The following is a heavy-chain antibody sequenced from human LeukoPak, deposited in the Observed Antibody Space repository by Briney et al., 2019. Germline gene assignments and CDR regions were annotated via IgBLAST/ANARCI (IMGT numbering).Heavy chain of an antibody. D-gene: IGHD6-19*01. Sequence: PGGSLRLSCAASGFTFRSYAMTWVRQAPGKGLEWVSTITGSGGSTYYADSVKGRFTISRDNSKNTLYLQMNSLRAEDTAVYYCAKDLGIAVAGTDFDYWGQGTLVTVSS. V-gene: IGHV3-23*01. CDR3: AKDLGIAVAGTDFDY. J-gene: IGHJ4*02. CDR2: ITGSGGST. CDR1: GFTFRSYA.